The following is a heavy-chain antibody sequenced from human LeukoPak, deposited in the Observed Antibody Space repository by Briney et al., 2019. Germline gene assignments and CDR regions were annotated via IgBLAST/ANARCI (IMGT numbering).Heavy chain of an antibody. Sequence: GGSLRLSCAASGFTFSSYAMTWVRQVPGQGLEWVSATSGSGGSAYYSGSVRGRFTISRDNDENTLFLEMNSLRVDDTAVYYCARGSYCTGTSCYIGDFFHYMDVWGQGTTVTVSS. CDR1: GFTFSSYA. CDR2: TSGSGGSA. CDR3: ARGSYCTGTSCYIGDFFHYMDV. J-gene: IGHJ6*03. V-gene: IGHV3-23*01. D-gene: IGHD2-2*02.